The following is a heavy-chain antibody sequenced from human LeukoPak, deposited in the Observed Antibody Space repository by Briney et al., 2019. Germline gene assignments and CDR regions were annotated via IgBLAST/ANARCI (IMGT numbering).Heavy chain of an antibody. Sequence: PSETLSLTCTVSGGSISSSSYYWGWIRQPPGKGLEWIGSIYYSGSTYYNPSLKSRVTISVDTSKNQFSLNLSYVTAADTAVYHCARGRYSYGWYYYDSSGYQLFDYWGQGTLVTVSS. D-gene: IGHD3-22*01. J-gene: IGHJ4*02. CDR1: GGSISSSSYY. CDR3: ARGRYSYGWYYYDSSGYQLFDY. CDR2: IYYSGST. V-gene: IGHV4-39*01.